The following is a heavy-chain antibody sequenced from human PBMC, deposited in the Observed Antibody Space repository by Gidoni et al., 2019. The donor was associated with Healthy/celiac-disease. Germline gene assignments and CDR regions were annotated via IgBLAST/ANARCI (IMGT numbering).Heavy chain of an antibody. J-gene: IGHJ6*02. Sequence: QVQLQESGPGLVKPSQTLSLTCTVAGGSISSGDYYWSWIRQPPGKGLEWFGYIYYSGSTYYNPSLKSRVPISVATSKNQFSLKLSSVTAADTAVYYCARVPGYNYGMDVWGQGTTVTVSS. CDR3: ARVPGYNYGMDV. V-gene: IGHV4-30-4*08. CDR1: GGSISSGDYY. CDR2: IYYSGST.